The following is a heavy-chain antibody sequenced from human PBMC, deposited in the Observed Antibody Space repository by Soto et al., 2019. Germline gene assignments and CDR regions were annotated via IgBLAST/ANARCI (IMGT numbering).Heavy chain of an antibody. Sequence: ASVKVSCKASGYTFTSYGISWVRQAPGQGLEWMGWISAYNGNTNYAQKLQGRVTMTTDTSTSTAYMELRSLRSDDTAVYHCARVNYYGSGSYYNGYYYYYGMDVWGQGTTVTVSS. CDR1: GYTFTSYG. CDR3: ARVNYYGSGSYYNGYYYYYGMDV. J-gene: IGHJ6*02. CDR2: ISAYNGNT. D-gene: IGHD3-10*01. V-gene: IGHV1-18*04.